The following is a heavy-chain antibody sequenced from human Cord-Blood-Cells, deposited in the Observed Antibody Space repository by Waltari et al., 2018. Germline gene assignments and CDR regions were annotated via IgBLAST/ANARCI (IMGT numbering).Heavy chain of an antibody. Sequence: QVQLQESGPGLVKPSETLSLTCTVSGVSISSHYWSWIRQPPGKGLEWIGYIYYSGSTNYNPSLKSRVTISVNTSKNQFSLKLSSVTAADTAVYYCARVSGSSSDAFDIWGQGTMVTVSS. V-gene: IGHV4-59*11. CDR2: IYYSGST. J-gene: IGHJ3*02. CDR3: ARVSGSSSDAFDI. CDR1: GVSISSHY. D-gene: IGHD6-6*01.